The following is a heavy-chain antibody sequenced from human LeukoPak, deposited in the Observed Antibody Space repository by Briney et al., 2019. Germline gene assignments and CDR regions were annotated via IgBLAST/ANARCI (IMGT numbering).Heavy chain of an antibody. Sequence: GGSLRLSCAASGFTFSSYSMNWVRQAPGKGLEWVSSISSSSSYIYYADSVKGRFTISRDNAKNSLYLQMNSLRAEDTAVYYCTTGPGVLRYFDWLLEDRGMDVWGKGTTVTVSS. V-gene: IGHV3-21*01. CDR1: GFTFSSYS. CDR2: ISSSSSYI. D-gene: IGHD3-9*01. CDR3: TTGPGVLRYFDWLLEDRGMDV. J-gene: IGHJ6*04.